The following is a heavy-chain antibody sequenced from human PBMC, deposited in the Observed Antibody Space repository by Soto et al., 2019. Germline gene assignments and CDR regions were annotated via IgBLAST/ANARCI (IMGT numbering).Heavy chain of an antibody. D-gene: IGHD6-19*01. CDR3: ARDREVAVAGHGAFDI. CDR2: SAYNGNT. CDR1: GGSISTGDYY. V-gene: IGHV4-30-4*01. Sequence: QVQLQESGPGLVKPSQTLSLTCTVSGGSISTGDYYWSWIRQPPGKGLEWMGWISAYNGNTNYAQKLQGRVTMTTDTSTSTAYMELRSLRSDDTAVYYCARDREVAVAGHGAFDIWGQGTMVTVSS. J-gene: IGHJ3*02.